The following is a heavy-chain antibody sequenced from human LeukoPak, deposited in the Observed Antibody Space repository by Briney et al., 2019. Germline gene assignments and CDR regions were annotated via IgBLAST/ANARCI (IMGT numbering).Heavy chain of an antibody. CDR2: INSDGSST. CDR3: ARVAGAITGTFFDY. J-gene: IGHJ4*02. Sequence: PGGSLRLSCAASGFTFSSYWMHWVRQAPGKGLVWVSRINSDGSSTSYADSVKGRFTISRDNAKNSLYLQMNSLRAEDTAVYYCARVAGAITGTFFDYWGQGTPVTVSS. D-gene: IGHD1-20*01. V-gene: IGHV3-74*01. CDR1: GFTFSSYW.